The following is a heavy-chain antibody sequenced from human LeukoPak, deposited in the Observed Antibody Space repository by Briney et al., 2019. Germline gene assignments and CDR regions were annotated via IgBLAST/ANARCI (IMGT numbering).Heavy chain of an antibody. D-gene: IGHD2-21*02. J-gene: IGHJ4*02. CDR2: INPNSGGT. CDR3: ARLVVVTASIDY. CDR1: GYTFTGYY. Sequence: GASVKVSCKASGYTFTGYYMHWVRQAPGQGLEWMGRINPNSGGTNYAQKFQGRVTMTRDTSISTAYMELSRLRPDDTAVYYCARLVVVTASIDYWGQGTLVTVSS. V-gene: IGHV1-2*06.